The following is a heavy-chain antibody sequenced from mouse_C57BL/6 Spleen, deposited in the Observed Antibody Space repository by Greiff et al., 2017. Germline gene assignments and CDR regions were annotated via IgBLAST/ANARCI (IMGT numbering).Heavy chain of an antibody. V-gene: IGHV1-26*01. Sequence: EVQLQQSGPELVKPGASVKISCKASGYTFTDYYMNWVKQSHGKSLEWIGDINPNNGGTSYNQKFKGKATLTVDKSSSTAYMELRSLTSEDSAVYYCARFPANWDGDDYWGQGTTLTVSS. D-gene: IGHD4-1*02. CDR3: ARFPANWDGDDY. CDR2: INPNNGGT. J-gene: IGHJ2*01. CDR1: GYTFTDYY.